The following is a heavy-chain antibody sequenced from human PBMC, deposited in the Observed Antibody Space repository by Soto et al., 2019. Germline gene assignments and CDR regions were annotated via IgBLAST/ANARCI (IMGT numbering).Heavy chain of an antibody. D-gene: IGHD4-4*01. CDR3: AKDEGTSSTVFDY. CDR2: ITATDGNT. V-gene: IGHV3-23*01. Sequence: GVSLRLSWVASGFTFKAYAMGWVRQAPGKGLEWVSSITATDGNTYYADSVRGRFTISRDNSRNSLFLQMNGLRPEDSALYYCAKDEGTSSTVFDYWGKGTLVTVSS. J-gene: IGHJ4*02. CDR1: GFTFKAYA.